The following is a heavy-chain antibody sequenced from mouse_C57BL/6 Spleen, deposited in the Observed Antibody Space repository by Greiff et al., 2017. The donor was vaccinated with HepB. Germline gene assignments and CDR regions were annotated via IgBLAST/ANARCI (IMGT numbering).Heavy chain of an antibody. V-gene: IGHV1-4*01. CDR3: AGWAVVAPYAMAC. Sequence: QVQLQQSVAELVRPGASVKMSCKASGYTFTSYTMHWVKQRPGQGLEWIGYINPSSGYTKYTQKFKDKATLTADKSSSTAYMQLSSLTSEDSAVYSCAGWAVVAPYAMACWGQGTSVTVSS. CDR2: INPSSGYT. D-gene: IGHD1-1*01. J-gene: IGHJ4*01. CDR1: GYTFTSYT.